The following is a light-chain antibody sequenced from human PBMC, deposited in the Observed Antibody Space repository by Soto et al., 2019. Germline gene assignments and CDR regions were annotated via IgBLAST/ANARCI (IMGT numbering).Light chain of an antibody. V-gene: IGLV2-8*01. CDR2: EVN. CDR3: SSYAGSNNFEEV. CDR1: SSDVGGYNY. Sequence: QSVLAQPPSASGSPEQSVTISCTGTSSDVGGYNYVSWNQQHPGKAPKLMIYEVNKRPSGVPDRFPGSKSGNTASLTVSGLQAEDESDYYCSSYAGSNNFEEVFGTGTKVTVL. J-gene: IGLJ1*01.